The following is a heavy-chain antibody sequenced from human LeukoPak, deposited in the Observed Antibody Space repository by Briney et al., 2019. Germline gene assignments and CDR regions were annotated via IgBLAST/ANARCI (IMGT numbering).Heavy chain of an antibody. V-gene: IGHV4-34*01. CDR3: ARCPLYNYHDSSGYPYYFDY. CDR1: GGSFSGYY. D-gene: IGHD3-22*01. Sequence: PSETLSLTCAVYGGSFSGYYWSWIRQPPGKGLEWIGEINHSGSTNYNPSLKSRVTISVDTSKNQFSLKLSSVTAADTAVYYCARCPLYNYHDSSGYPYYFDYWGQGTLVTVSS. J-gene: IGHJ4*02. CDR2: INHSGST.